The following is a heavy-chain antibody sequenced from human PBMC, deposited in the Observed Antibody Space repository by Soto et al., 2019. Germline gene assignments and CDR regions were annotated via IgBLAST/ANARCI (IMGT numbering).Heavy chain of an antibody. CDR2: INPKFGDT. J-gene: IGHJ6*02. CDR3: ARNMDYYYGRGSGNGHGV. D-gene: IGHD3-10*01. Sequence: QVRLVQSGAEVKEPGDSVRVSCEASGYTFTAYHIHWVRQAPVQGLEWMGWINPKFGDTGYAQDFQGRVSMTSDMSLSTVYMELSRLTSDDTAIYYCARNMDYYYGRGSGNGHGVWGQGTTVTVFS. V-gene: IGHV1-2*02. CDR1: GYTFTAYH.